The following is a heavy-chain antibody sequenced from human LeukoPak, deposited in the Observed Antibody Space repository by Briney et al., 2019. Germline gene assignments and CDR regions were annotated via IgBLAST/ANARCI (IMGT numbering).Heavy chain of an antibody. J-gene: IGHJ3*02. CDR1: GFTFNNYA. D-gene: IGHD3-10*01. CDR2: ISGSGSST. CDR3: AKYASVRGVIPRGAFDI. Sequence: GGSLRLSCAASGFTFNNYAMSWVRQAPGKGLEWVSAISGSGSSTYNADSVKGRFTISRDNSKNTLYLHMNSLRAEDTAVYYCAKYASVRGVIPRGAFDIWGQGTMVTVSS. V-gene: IGHV3-23*01.